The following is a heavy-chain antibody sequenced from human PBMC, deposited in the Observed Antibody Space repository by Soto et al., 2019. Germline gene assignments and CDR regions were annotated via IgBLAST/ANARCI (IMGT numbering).Heavy chain of an antibody. CDR1: GGSISSSNW. D-gene: IGHD3-10*01. Sequence: PSETLSLTCAVSGGSISSSNWWRWVRQPPGKGLEWIGEIYHSGSTNYNPSLKSRVTIPVDTSKNQFSLKLSSVTAADTAVYYCARHMPFYGYNYYGMDVWGQGTTVTVSS. CDR3: ARHMPFYGYNYYGMDV. CDR2: IYHSGST. J-gene: IGHJ6*02. V-gene: IGHV4-4*02.